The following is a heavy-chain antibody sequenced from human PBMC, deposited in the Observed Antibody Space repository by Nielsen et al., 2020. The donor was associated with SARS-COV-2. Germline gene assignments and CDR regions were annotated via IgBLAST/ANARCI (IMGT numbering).Heavy chain of an antibody. CDR2: ISSSSSYI. D-gene: IGHD4-17*01. Sequence: GGSLRLSCAASGFTFSSYWMHWVRQAPGKGLEWVASISSSSSYIYYADSVKGRFTISRDNAKNSLYLQMNSLRAEDTAVYYCARDRGYGDRVSFGDYYYYGMDVWGQGTTVTVSS. CDR3: ARDRGYGDRVSFGDYYYYGMDV. CDR1: GFTFSSYW. J-gene: IGHJ6*02. V-gene: IGHV3-21*01.